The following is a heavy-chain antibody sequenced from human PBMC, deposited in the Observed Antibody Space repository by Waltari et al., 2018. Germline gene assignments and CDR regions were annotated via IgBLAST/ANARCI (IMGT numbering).Heavy chain of an antibody. D-gene: IGHD2-15*01. CDR1: GYNFPAHW. Sequence: EVQLVQSGPEVRKPGDSLRISCKATGYNFPAHWLAWVRQTPGKGLEWMGIVYPGDSDTRYSPSFQGQVTISVDKSINSAYLQWSRLQTSDTAVYYCARLYGGNSGGMGFDVWGQGTTVTVSS. J-gene: IGHJ6*02. V-gene: IGHV5-51*03. CDR2: VYPGDSDT. CDR3: ARLYGGNSGGMGFDV.